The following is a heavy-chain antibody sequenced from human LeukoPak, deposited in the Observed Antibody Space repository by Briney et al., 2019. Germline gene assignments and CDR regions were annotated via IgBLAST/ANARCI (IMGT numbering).Heavy chain of an antibody. J-gene: IGHJ4*02. D-gene: IGHD5-12*01. CDR2: ITGDGSTT. CDR1: GFTSNYW. Sequence: GGSRRLSCAAIGFTSNYWMHWVRQAPGKGLVWVSRITGDGSTTLYADSVKGRFTISRDNSKNTLYLQMNSLRAEDTAVYYCTRGYSGYGNFDCWGQGTLVTVSS. V-gene: IGHV3-74*01. CDR3: TRGYSGYGNFDC.